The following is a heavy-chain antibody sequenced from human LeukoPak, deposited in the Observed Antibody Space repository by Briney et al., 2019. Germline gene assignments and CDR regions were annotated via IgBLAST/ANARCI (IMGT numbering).Heavy chain of an antibody. CDR1: GFTFSSYW. V-gene: IGHV3-7*01. D-gene: IGHD6-13*01. CDR3: ARDGGLAAAGSRQSYFDY. Sequence: GGSLRLSCAASGFTFSSYWMSWVRQAPGKGLGWVANIKQDGSEKYYVDSVKGRFTISRDNAKNSLYLQMNSLRAEDTAVYYCARDGGLAAAGSRQSYFDYWGQGTLVTVSS. J-gene: IGHJ4*02. CDR2: IKQDGSEK.